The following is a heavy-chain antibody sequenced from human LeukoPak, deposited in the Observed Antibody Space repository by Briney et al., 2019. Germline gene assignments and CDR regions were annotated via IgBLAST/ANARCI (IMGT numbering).Heavy chain of an antibody. D-gene: IGHD2-2*02. CDR1: GFTFSSYS. CDR3: ARVSPYCSSTSCYTDY. V-gene: IGHV3-21*01. J-gene: IGHJ4*02. Sequence: GGSLRLSCAASGFTFSSYSMSWVRQAPGKGLEWVSSISSSSSYIYYADSVKGRFTISRDNAKNSLYLQMNSLRAEDTAVYYCARVSPYCSSTSCYTDYWGQGTLVTVSS. CDR2: ISSSSSYI.